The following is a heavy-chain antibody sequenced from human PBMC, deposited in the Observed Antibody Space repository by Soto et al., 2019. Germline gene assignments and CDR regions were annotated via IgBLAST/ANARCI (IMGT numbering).Heavy chain of an antibody. CDR2: INHSGST. J-gene: IGHJ4*02. CDR1: GGSFSGYY. CDR3: ARAPRSGWYFDY. D-gene: IGHD6-19*01. Sequence: QVQLQQWGAGLLKPSETLSLTCAVYGGSFSGYYWSWIRQPPGKGLEWIGEINHSGSTNYNPSLKSRVNISVDTSKNQFSLKLSSVTAADTAVYYCARAPRSGWYFDYWGQGTLVTVSS. V-gene: IGHV4-34*01.